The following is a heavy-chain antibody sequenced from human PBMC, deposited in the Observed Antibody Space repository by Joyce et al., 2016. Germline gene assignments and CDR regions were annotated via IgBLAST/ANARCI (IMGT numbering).Heavy chain of an antibody. CDR1: GASFTDYY. CDR2: INHIGST. Sequence: QVQLQQWGAGLLKPSETLSLSCAVYGASFTDYYWSGIRQPPGKGLEWIGEINHIGSTNYNPSLKSRVTVSVDTSKNQCSLKLRSVTAADTALYFCARVSVPGTYETNYWGQGALVTVSS. J-gene: IGHJ4*02. CDR3: ARVSVPGTYETNY. D-gene: IGHD1/OR15-1a*01. V-gene: IGHV4-34*01.